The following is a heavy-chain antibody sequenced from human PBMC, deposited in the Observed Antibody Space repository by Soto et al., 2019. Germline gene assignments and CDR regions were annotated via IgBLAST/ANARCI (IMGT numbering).Heavy chain of an antibody. Sequence: PGESLKISCKGSGYSFTSYWIGWVRQMPGKGLEWMGIIYPGDSDTRYSPSFQGQVTISADKSISTAYLQWSSLKASDTAMYYYAISITTSTPIGYYFDYWGQGTLVTVSS. V-gene: IGHV5-51*01. CDR1: GYSFTSYW. D-gene: IGHD3-16*01. J-gene: IGHJ4*02. CDR2: IYPGDSDT. CDR3: AISITTSTPIGYYFDY.